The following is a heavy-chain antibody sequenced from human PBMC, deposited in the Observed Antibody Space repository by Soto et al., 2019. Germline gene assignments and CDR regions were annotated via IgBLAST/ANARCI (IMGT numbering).Heavy chain of an antibody. Sequence: GGSLRLSCATSGFTFSSSAMHWVRQAPGKGPEWVAIISYDGSDKYYADSVEGRFTISRDNSKSTLFLQMNSLRPEDTAVYYCAKDNPTIAYWGQGTLVNVS. CDR3: AKDNPTIAY. V-gene: IGHV3-30*18. CDR2: ISYDGSDK. CDR1: GFTFSSSA. J-gene: IGHJ4*02.